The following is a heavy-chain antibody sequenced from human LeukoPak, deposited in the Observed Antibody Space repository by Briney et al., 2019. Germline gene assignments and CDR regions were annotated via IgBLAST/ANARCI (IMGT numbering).Heavy chain of an antibody. CDR2: ISVYNGNT. J-gene: IGHJ5*02. CDR1: GYSFTTYG. CDR3: ARDSVAVRPGWFDP. Sequence: ASVKVSCKASGYSFTTYGINWVRQAPGQGLEWLGWISVYNGNTKYPQKFQGRVTMTTDTPTSTAYMELRSLRSDDTAVYYCARDSVAVRPGWFDPWGQGTLVIVSS. V-gene: IGHV1-18*01. D-gene: IGHD6-6*01.